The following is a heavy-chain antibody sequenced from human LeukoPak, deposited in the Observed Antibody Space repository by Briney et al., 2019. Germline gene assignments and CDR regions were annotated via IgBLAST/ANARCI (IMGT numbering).Heavy chain of an antibody. V-gene: IGHV3-9*01. CDR3: AKDIGEMIVGAP. Sequence: GGSLRLSCAASGFTFDDYAMHWVRQAPGKGLEWVSGISWNSGSIGYADSVKGRFTISRDNAKNSLYPQMNSLRAEDTALYYCAKDIGEMIVGAPWGQGTLVTVSS. CDR2: ISWNSGSI. D-gene: IGHD1-26*01. CDR1: GFTFDDYA. J-gene: IGHJ5*02.